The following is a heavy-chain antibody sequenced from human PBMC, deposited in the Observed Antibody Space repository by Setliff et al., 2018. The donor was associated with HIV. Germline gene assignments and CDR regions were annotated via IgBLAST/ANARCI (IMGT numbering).Heavy chain of an antibody. CDR3: ARGLLFGRSLDY. J-gene: IGHJ4*02. CDR1: GGSFSSYY. D-gene: IGHD3-3*01. CDR2: INHSGDA. V-gene: IGHV4-34*01. Sequence: SETLSLTCAVYGGSFSSYYWSWIRQPPGKGLEWIGDINHSGDANYNPSLKSRVTMLVDTSKNQFSLNLTSVTAADTSVFYCARGLLFGRSLDYWGQGTLVTVSS.